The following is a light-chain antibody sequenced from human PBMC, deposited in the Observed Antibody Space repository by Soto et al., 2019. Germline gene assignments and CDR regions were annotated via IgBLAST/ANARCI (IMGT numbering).Light chain of an antibody. Sequence: EIVMTQSPATLSVSPGERATLSCRASQSVSSNLAWYQQKRGQAPRLLIYDVSTRETGISARFSGSGSGTEFTLTITSLQSEDFAVYYCQQYKNWPLTFGGGTKVEIK. J-gene: IGKJ4*01. CDR1: QSVSSN. V-gene: IGKV3-15*01. CDR2: DVS. CDR3: QQYKNWPLT.